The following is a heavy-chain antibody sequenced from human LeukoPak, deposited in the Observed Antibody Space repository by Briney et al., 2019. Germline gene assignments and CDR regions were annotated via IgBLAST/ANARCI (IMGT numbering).Heavy chain of an antibody. CDR2: IKQDGSEK. CDR3: ARASSGWYSDY. J-gene: IGHJ4*02. D-gene: IGHD6-19*01. CDR1: GFTFSSYW. V-gene: IGHV3-7*01. Sequence: GGPLRLSCAASGFTFSSYWMSWVRQAPGKGLEWVANIKQDGSEKYYVDSVKGRFSISRDDSRNTVYLQMKSLRAEDTAVYYCARASSGWYSDYWGQGTLVTVSS.